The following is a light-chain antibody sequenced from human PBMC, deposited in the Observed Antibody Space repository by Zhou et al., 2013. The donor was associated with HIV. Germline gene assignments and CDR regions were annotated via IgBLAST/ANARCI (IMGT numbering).Light chain of an antibody. CDR1: QSVGIT. J-gene: IGKJ1*01. CDR2: GAS. Sequence: EIVMTQSPGTLSVSPGETATLTCRASQSVGITLAWYQQKPDQAPRLLISGASTRATGIPDRFSGSGSGADFTLTISSLQSEDFAVYYCQQYYNWPRTFGQGTKVEIK. V-gene: IGKV3-15*01. CDR3: QQYYNWPRT.